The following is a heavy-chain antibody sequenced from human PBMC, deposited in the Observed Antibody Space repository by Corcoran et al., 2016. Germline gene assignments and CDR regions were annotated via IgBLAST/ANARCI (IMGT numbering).Heavy chain of an antibody. CDR1: GFTFSTYT. CDR3: TAGRPFASGWIQGYFDY. V-gene: IGHV3-21*01. Sequence: EVQLVESGGGLVQPGGSLGLSCAASGFTFSTYTMNWVRQAPGKGLEWVSSISDGSRYTYYADSVKGRFTISRDNAENSLYLQMNSLGADDTAVYFCTAGRPFASGWIQGYFDYWGQGTLVSVSS. J-gene: IGHJ4*02. D-gene: IGHD6-19*01. CDR2: ISDGSRYT.